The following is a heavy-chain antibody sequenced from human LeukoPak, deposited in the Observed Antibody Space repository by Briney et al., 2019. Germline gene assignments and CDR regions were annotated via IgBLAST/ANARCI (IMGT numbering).Heavy chain of an antibody. CDR2: ISPKSGGT. J-gene: IGHJ4*02. CDR1: GYTFSDYY. V-gene: IGHV1-2*02. D-gene: IGHD3-3*01. CDR3: ARHNYDFDFDS. Sequence: ASVKVSCKAPGYTFSDYYIHWVRQAPGQGLEWMGWISPKSGGTNYAQNFQGRDTMTRDTSINTAYMELSRLRPDDTAVYYCARHNYDFDFDSWGQGALVTVSS.